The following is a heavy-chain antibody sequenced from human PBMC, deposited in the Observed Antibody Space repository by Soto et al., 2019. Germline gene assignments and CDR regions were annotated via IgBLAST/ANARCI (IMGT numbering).Heavy chain of an antibody. Sequence: GEYLKISCQGSGYSFTTHWITWVRQTPGKGLEWMGRIDPSNSYINYSPSFQGHVTISVDRSISTAYLQWSRLEASDNGIYYCARRLSGTTEEYNAYYFYGLDVWGQGTKVTSP. D-gene: IGHD1-1*01. CDR2: IDPSNSYI. V-gene: IGHV5-10-1*01. J-gene: IGHJ6*02. CDR1: GYSFTTHW. CDR3: ARRLSGTTEEYNAYYFYGLDV.